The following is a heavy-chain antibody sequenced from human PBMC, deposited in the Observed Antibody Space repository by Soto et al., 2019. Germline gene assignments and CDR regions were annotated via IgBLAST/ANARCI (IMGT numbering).Heavy chain of an antibody. CDR3: AIEAKRTASVWYVGFDS. J-gene: IGHJ4*02. CDR2: ISWDSGSS. Sequence: EVQLVESGGVVVQPGGSLRLSCAASGFTFDAFTMHWVRQAPGKGLEWVSLISWDSGSSYYVDSVKGRFTISRDNNKNSLYLQMNSLRSEDTAFYYCAIEAKRTASVWYVGFDSWGQGTLVTVSS. D-gene: IGHD6-19*01. CDR1: GFTFDAFT. V-gene: IGHV3-43*01.